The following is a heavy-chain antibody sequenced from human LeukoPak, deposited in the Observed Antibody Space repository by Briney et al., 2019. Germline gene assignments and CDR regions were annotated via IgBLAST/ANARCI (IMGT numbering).Heavy chain of an antibody. Sequence: GGSPRLSCAASGFTFSSYAMSWVRQAPGKGLEWVSGVSGSGGRTYYADSVKGRFTISRDNSKNTLYLQMNSLRAEDTAVYYCAKNGPGSRYCSGGSCQPLDAFDIWGQGTMVTVSS. J-gene: IGHJ3*02. V-gene: IGHV3-23*01. CDR1: GFTFSSYA. CDR2: VSGSGGRT. D-gene: IGHD2-15*01. CDR3: AKNGPGSRYCSGGSCQPLDAFDI.